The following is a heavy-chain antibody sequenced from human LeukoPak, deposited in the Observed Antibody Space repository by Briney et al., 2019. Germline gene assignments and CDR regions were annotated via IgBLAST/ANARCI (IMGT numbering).Heavy chain of an antibody. V-gene: IGHV3-23*01. J-gene: IGHJ4*02. Sequence: PGGSLRLSCAASGFLFSDCTMSWLRHAPGEGLQWVSAITPNGGFATYAESVKGRFIISRDNSRNTLYLQMNSLRAEDTAVYYCAKPHASGIYLPYDNWGQGTPVTVSS. CDR1: GFLFSDCT. CDR3: AKPHASGIYLPYDN. D-gene: IGHD3-10*01. CDR2: ITPNGGFA.